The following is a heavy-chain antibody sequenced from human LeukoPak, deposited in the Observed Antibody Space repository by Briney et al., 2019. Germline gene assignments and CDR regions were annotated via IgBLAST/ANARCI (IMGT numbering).Heavy chain of an antibody. CDR2: INHSGST. Sequence: SETLSLTCAVYGGSFSGYYWSWIRQPPGKGLKWIGEINHSGSTNYNPSLKSRVTISVDTSKNQFSLKLSSVTAADTAVYYCARRGLEWGGYYYYYMDVWGKGTTVTVSS. CDR3: ARRGLEWGGYYYYYMDV. CDR1: GGSFSGYY. D-gene: IGHD1-26*01. J-gene: IGHJ6*03. V-gene: IGHV4-34*01.